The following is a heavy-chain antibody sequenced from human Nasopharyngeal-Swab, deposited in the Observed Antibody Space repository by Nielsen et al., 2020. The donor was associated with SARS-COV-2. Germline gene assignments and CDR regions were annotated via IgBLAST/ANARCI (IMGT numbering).Heavy chain of an antibody. J-gene: IGHJ4*02. V-gene: IGHV3-23*01. CDR2: ISGGGDST. CDR3: AKANTRDFDY. CDR1: GFSFNSFA. Sequence: GGSLRLSCAASGFSFNSFAMSWVHQAPGKGLEWVSGISGGGDSTHYADSVKGRFTISRDNSRKTLYLQMNSLRAEDTAVYHCAKANTRDFDYWGQGTLVTVSS.